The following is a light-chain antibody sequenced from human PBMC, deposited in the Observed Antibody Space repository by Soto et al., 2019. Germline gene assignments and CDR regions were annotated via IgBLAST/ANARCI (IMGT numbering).Light chain of an antibody. Sequence: IVLPQSPGTLSLSPGERATLSCRASQSVSSTYIAWYQQNPGQAPRLLIYGASSRATGIPDRFSGSGSGTGFTLTISRLEPDDVAVYYCQQYGRSPPFTFGQGTKVEIK. V-gene: IGKV3-20*01. CDR3: QQYGRSPPFT. CDR1: QSVSSTY. J-gene: IGKJ2*01. CDR2: GAS.